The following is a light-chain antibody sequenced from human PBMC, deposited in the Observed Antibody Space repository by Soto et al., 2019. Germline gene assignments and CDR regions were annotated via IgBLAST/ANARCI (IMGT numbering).Light chain of an antibody. CDR2: GAS. CDR1: QSVSSSY. J-gene: IGKJ5*01. Sequence: EIVLTQSPGTLSLSPGERATLSCRASQSVSSSYLAWYQPKPGQAPRLLIYGASSRATGIPDRFSGSGSGTDFTLTISRLEPEDFAVYYCQQYGSSPLGQGTRLEIK. CDR3: QQYGSSP. V-gene: IGKV3-20*01.